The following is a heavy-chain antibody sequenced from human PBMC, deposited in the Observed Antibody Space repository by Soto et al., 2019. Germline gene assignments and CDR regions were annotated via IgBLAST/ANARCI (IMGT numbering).Heavy chain of an antibody. D-gene: IGHD6-13*01. J-gene: IGHJ6*02. CDR3: AKGSGFYVGYSSHMDV. CDR2: ISYDGSNK. CDR1: GFTFSSYG. V-gene: IGHV3-30*18. Sequence: QVQLVESGGGVVQPGRSLRLSCAASGFTFSSYGMHWVRQAPGKGLEWVAVISYDGSNKYYADSVKGRFTISRDNSKNTVYLQMNSLRAEDTAVYYCAKGSGFYVGYSSHMDVWGQGSTVTVSS.